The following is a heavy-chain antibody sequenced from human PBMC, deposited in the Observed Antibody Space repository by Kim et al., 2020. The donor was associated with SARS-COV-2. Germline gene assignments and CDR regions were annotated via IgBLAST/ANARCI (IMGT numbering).Heavy chain of an antibody. Sequence: SETLSLTCAVSGGSITNISWWSWVRQHPGKGVEGFGEIHHRGNTNYYPTLNSRVIMSVDKTNNHFFLRLSSVTAADTTAYYCTRLLTDNGNYFCFDS. CDR3: TRLLTDNGNYFCFDS. D-gene: IGHD1-26*01. V-gene: IGHV4-4*02. J-gene: IGHJ5*01. CDR2: IHHRGNT. CDR1: GGSITNISW.